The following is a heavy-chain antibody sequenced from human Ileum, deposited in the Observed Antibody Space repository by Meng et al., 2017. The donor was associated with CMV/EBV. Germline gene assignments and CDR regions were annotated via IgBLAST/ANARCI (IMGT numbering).Heavy chain of an antibody. CDR2: LWHDETNK. D-gene: IGHD3-3*02. J-gene: IGHJ4*02. CDR3: ARDHFPWPAISGPNY. Sequence: GESLKISCAASGFTFSSYWMSWVRQAPGKGLEWVALLWHDETNKYYEESVKGRFTISRDDSKNTLFLQMNSLRVDDTAVYYCARDHFPWPAISGPNYWGQGTPVTVSS. V-gene: IGHV3-33*08. CDR1: GFTFSSYW.